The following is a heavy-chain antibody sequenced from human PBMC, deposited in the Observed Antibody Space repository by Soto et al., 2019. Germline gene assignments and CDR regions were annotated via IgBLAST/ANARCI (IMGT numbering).Heavy chain of an antibody. J-gene: IGHJ4*02. V-gene: IGHV4-30-4*01. D-gene: IGHD3-22*01. CDR3: ARAAEYYDSRGYYIFDY. CDR2: IYYSGNT. CDR1: GASISGSDYY. Sequence: QVQLQESGPGLVTPSQTLSLTCTVSGASISGSDYYWSWIRQPPGKGLEWIGYIYYSGNTYYNPSLKSRVFISIDTRKNQFSLRLSSVTAADTAVYYCARAAEYYDSRGYYIFDYWGQGNLVTVSS.